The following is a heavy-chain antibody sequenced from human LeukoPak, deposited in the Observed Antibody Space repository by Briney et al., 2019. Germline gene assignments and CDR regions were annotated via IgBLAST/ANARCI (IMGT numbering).Heavy chain of an antibody. J-gene: IGHJ4*02. Sequence: SETLPLTCTVSGGSVSSGSYYWSWIRQPPGKGLEWIGYIYYSGSTNYNPSLKSRVTISVDTSKSQFSLKLSSVTAADTAVYYCAREDCSSTSCYGFDYWGQGTLVTVSS. CDR1: GGSVSSGSYY. V-gene: IGHV4-61*01. CDR3: AREDCSSTSCYGFDY. CDR2: IYYSGST. D-gene: IGHD2-2*01.